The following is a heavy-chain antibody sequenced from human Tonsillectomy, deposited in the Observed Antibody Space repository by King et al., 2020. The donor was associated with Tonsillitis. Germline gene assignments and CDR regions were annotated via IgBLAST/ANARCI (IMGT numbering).Heavy chain of an antibody. CDR1: GGSFSGYY. CDR3: TRGPALSAYYRY. CDR2: LNHSGST. Sequence: VQLQQWGAGLLKPSETLSLTCAVYGGSFSGYYWSWIRQPPGKGLEWIGELNHSGSTDYNASLKSRVTISVDTSKNQFSLMLTSVTAADTAVYYCTRGPALSAYYRYWGQGALVTVSS. D-gene: IGHD3-3*01. J-gene: IGHJ4*02. V-gene: IGHV4-34*01.